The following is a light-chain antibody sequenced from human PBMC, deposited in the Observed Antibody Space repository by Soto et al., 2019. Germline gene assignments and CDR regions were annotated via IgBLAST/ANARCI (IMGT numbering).Light chain of an antibody. CDR1: SSDVGNYNR. V-gene: IGLV2-18*02. CDR3: SSYTSSSTSV. Sequence: QSVLTQPPSVSGSPGQSVAISCTGTSSDVGNYNRVSWYQQPPGSAPKLILYDVSNRPSGVPDRFSGSKSGNTASLTISGLQADDEADYYCSSYTSSSTSVFGTGTKVTVL. J-gene: IGLJ1*01. CDR2: DVS.